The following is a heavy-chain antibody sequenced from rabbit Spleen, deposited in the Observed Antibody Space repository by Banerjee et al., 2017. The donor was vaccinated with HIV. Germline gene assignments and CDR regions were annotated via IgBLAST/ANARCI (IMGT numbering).Heavy chain of an antibody. CDR2: IYTAGGST. Sequence: QEQLVESGGGLVKPEGSLTLTCTASGFSFSDIHWISWVHQAPGKGLEWIAYIYTAGGSTYYASWAKGRFTITRSTRLNTVTLQLNSLTGADTATYFCARLNNGAFSLWGPGTLVTVS. J-gene: IGHJ4*01. CDR1: GFSFSDIHW. CDR3: ARLNNGAFSL. D-gene: IGHD2-1*01. V-gene: IGHV1S45*01.